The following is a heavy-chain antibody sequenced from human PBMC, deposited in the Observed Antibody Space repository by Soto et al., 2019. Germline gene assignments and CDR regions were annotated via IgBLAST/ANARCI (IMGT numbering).Heavy chain of an antibody. V-gene: IGHV3-7*03. CDR3: ERVGHRWLAMPKCGAFDI. D-gene: IGHD2-2*01. CDR1: GFTFSSYW. J-gene: IGHJ3*02. CDR2: IKQDGSEK. Sequence: GGSLRLSCAASGFTFSSYWMSWVRQSPGKGLEWVANIKQDGSEKYYVDSVKGRFTISRDNAKNSLYLQMNSLRAEDTAVYYCERVGHRWLAMPKCGAFDIWGQGTMFTVSS.